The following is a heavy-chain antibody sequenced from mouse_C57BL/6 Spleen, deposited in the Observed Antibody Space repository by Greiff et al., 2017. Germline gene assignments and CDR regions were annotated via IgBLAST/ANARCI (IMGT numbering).Heavy chain of an antibody. CDR2: INYDGSST. J-gene: IGHJ2*01. Sequence: DVQLVESEGGLVQPGSSMKLSCTASGFTFSDYYMAWVRQVPEKGLEWVANINYDGSSTYYLDSLKSRFIISRDNAKNILYLQMSSLKSEDTATYYCARGGNYLPYYFDYWGQGTTLTVSS. D-gene: IGHD2-1*01. CDR1: GFTFSDYY. V-gene: IGHV5-16*01. CDR3: ARGGNYLPYYFDY.